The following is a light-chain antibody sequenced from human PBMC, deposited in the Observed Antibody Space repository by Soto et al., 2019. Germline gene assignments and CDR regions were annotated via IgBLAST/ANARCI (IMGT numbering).Light chain of an antibody. CDR3: QQFSSYWT. CDR1: QSISSW. V-gene: IGKV1-5*01. CDR2: DAS. J-gene: IGKJ1*01. Sequence: IQMTQSPSTLSASVGDRVTITCRASQSISSWLAWYQQKPGKAPKLLISDASSLESGVPSRFSGDRSGTEFTLTINSLHPEDVATYFCQQFSSYWTFGQGTRVEIK.